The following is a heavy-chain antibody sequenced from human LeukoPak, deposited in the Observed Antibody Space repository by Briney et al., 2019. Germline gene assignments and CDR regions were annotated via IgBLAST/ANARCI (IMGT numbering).Heavy chain of an antibody. CDR1: GGSFSGYY. D-gene: IGHD3-10*01. V-gene: IGHV4-34*01. CDR3: AREEYYFIDY. Sequence: PSETLSLTRAVYGGSFSGYYWSWIRQPPGKGLEWIGEINHSGSTNYNPSLKSRVTISVDTSKNQFSLKLSSVTAADTAVYYCAREEYYFIDYWGQGTLVTVSS. CDR2: INHSGST. J-gene: IGHJ4*02.